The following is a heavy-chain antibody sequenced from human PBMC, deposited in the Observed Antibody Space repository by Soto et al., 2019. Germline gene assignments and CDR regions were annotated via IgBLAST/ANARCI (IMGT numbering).Heavy chain of an antibody. CDR3: ARHSYGDYLRLGAFDI. Sequence: QVQLQESGPGLVKPSQTLSLTCTVSGGSISSGDYYWSWIRQPPGKGLEWIGYIYYSGSTYYNPSLKSRVTKSVDTSKNQFSLKLSSVTAADTAVYYCARHSYGDYLRLGAFDIWGQGTMVTVSS. J-gene: IGHJ3*02. CDR2: IYYSGST. CDR1: GGSISSGDYY. D-gene: IGHD4-17*01. V-gene: IGHV4-30-4*01.